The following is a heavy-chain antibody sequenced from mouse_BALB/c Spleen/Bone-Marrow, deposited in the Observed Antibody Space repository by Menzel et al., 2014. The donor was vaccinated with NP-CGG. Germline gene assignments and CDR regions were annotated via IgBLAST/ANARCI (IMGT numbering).Heavy chain of an antibody. V-gene: IGHV7-3*02. CDR3: ARFPMDY. CDR2: IRNKAYGYTT. Sequence: EVQRVESGGGLVQPGGSLRLSCTTSGFTFTDYYMSWVRQPPGKALEWLAFIRNKAYGYTTEYSASVRGRFTISRDNSQSILYLQMNTLRAEDRATYYCARFPMDYWGQGTSVTVSS. CDR1: GFTFTDYY. J-gene: IGHJ4*01.